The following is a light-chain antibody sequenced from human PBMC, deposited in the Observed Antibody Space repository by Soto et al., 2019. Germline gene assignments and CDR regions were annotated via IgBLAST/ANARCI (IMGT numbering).Light chain of an antibody. CDR2: GAS. CDR1: QSVSSSS. CDR3: QQYGSSPT. V-gene: IGKV3-20*01. J-gene: IGKJ4*01. Sequence: EIVLTQSPGTLSLSPGERGTLACWASQSVSSSSLAWYQQRPGQAPRLLIYGASIRATDIPDRFSGSGSGTDFTLTISRLEPADSAVYYCQQYGSSPTFGGGTKVDI.